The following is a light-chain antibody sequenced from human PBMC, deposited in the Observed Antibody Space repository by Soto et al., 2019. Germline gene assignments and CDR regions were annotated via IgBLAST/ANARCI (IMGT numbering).Light chain of an antibody. CDR1: QGTSSY. CDR3: QHLDSYST. V-gene: IGKV1-9*01. CDR2: AAS. J-gene: IGKJ5*01. Sequence: DIQLTQSPSFLSASVGDRVTITCRASQGTSSYLAWYQQKPGKAPKLLIYAASTLQSGVPSRISGSGSGTEFTLTISSLQPEDFATYYCQHLDSYSTFGQGTRLEIK.